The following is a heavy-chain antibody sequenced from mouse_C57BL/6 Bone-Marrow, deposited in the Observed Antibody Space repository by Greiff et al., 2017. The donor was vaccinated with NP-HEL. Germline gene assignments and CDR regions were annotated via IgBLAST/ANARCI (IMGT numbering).Heavy chain of an antibody. CDR2: IDPSDSYT. Sequence: QVQLQQPGAELVKPGASVKLSCKASGYTFTSYWMQWVKQRPGQGLEWIGEIDPSDSYTNYNQKLKGKATLTGDTSSSTAYMQLSSLTSEDSAVYYCARSGYGDYYAMDYWGQGTSVTVSS. V-gene: IGHV1-50*01. CDR1: GYTFTSYW. CDR3: ARSGYGDYYAMDY. D-gene: IGHD1-1*02. J-gene: IGHJ4*01.